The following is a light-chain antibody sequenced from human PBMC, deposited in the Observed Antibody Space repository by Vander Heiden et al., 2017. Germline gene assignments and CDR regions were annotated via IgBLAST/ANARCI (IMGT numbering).Light chain of an antibody. CDR3: QQYDSTPQT. V-gene: IGKV4-1*01. CDR1: QSVLYSSNNKNY. CDR2: WAS. Sequence: IVMTQSPGSLAVSLGERATINCKSSQSVLYSSNNKNYLAWYQQKPGQPPKLLIYWASTRESGVPDRFSGSGSGTDFTLTISSLQAEDVAVYYCQQYDSTPQTFGQGTKLEIK. J-gene: IGKJ2*01.